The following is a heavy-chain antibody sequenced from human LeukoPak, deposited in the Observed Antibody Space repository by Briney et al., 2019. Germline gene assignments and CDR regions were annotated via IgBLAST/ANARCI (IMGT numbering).Heavy chain of an antibody. CDR3: ARRRWADAFDI. J-gene: IGHJ3*02. CDR2: IYPGDSDT. V-gene: IGHV5-51*01. D-gene: IGHD4-23*01. CDR1: GYSFSNYW. Sequence: GESLKISCKGSGYSFSNYWIAWVRQMPGRGLEWMGIIYPGDSDTTYSPSFQGQVTISADKSISTAYLQWSSLKASDTAMYYCARRRWADAFDIWGQGTMVTVSS.